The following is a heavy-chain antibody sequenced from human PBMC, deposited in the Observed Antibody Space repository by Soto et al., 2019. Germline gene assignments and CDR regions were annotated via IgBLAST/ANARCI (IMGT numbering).Heavy chain of an antibody. D-gene: IGHD2-2*01. J-gene: IGHJ5*01. CDR1: GGTFTSFA. V-gene: IGHV1-69*06. CDR2: IIPLFGST. Sequence: QVQLVQSGAVVKKPGSSLKVSCRTSGGTFTSFAVSWVRQAPGQALEWMGGIIPLFGSTNYAHKFQGRLTITADRSTATAYLDLRSLNSDDTAVYYCASGSAFAADSWGQGTLVTVS. CDR3: ASGSAFAADS.